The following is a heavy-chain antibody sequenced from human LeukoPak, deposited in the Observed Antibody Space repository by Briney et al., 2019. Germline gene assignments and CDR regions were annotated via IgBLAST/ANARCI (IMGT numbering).Heavy chain of an antibody. CDR3: ARAVAGWTYDFWSGYWFDP. J-gene: IGHJ5*02. V-gene: IGHV3-11*01. CDR1: GFTFSDYY. CDR2: ISSSGSTI. D-gene: IGHD3-3*01. Sequence: GGSLRLSCAASGFTFSDYYMSWIRQAPGKGLEWVSYISSSGSTIYYADSMKGRFTISRDNAKNSLYLQMNSLRAEDTAVYYCARAVAGWTYDFWSGYWFDPWGQGTLVTVSS.